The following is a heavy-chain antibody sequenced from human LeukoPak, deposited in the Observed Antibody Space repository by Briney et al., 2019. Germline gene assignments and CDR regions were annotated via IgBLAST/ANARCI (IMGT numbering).Heavy chain of an antibody. J-gene: IGHJ4*02. D-gene: IGHD3-22*01. CDR1: GGSISSSTW. Sequence: PSGTLSLTCAVSGGSISSSTWWSWVRQPPGKGLEWIGEIYHSGSTNYNPSLKSRVTISVDKSKNQFSLKLSSVTAADTAVYYCATNYYDSSGYFDYWGQGTLVTVSS. V-gene: IGHV4-4*02. CDR3: ATNYYDSSGYFDY. CDR2: IYHSGST.